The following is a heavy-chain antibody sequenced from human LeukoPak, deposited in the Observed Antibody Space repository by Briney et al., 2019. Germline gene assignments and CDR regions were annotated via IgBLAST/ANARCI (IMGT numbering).Heavy chain of an antibody. V-gene: IGHV3-20*04. CDR2: VNWNGGST. Sequence: GGSLRLSCAASGFNFDDYGMSWVGQAPGKGLEWVSGVNWNGGSTGYADSVKGRFTISRDNAKNSLYLHMNSLRAEDTALYYCARAGHGDYVSWFDPWGQGTLVTVSS. J-gene: IGHJ5*02. CDR1: GFNFDDYG. D-gene: IGHD4-17*01. CDR3: ARAGHGDYVSWFDP.